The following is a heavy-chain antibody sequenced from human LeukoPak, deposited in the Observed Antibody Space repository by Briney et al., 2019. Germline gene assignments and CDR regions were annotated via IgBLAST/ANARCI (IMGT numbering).Heavy chain of an antibody. CDR1: GYTFDDYG. D-gene: IGHD3-22*01. CDR2: FNWRGGST. V-gene: IGHV3-20*04. CDR3: ARASHYSDSSYYPDY. J-gene: IGHJ4*02. Sequence: GGSLTLPCAVSGYTFDDYGMSWLRHAPGKALEWVSGFNWRGGSTGYADSVKGRFTISRDNAKNSLYLQMNSLRAEDTALYYCARASHYSDSSYYPDYWGQGTLVTVSS.